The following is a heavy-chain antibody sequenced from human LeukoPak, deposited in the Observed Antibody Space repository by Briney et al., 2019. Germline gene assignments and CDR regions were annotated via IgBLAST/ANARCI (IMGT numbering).Heavy chain of an antibody. V-gene: IGHV3-30*03. CDR2: ISYDGGNK. D-gene: IGHD2-15*01. Sequence: GGSLRLSCEASGFTFSSYGMHWVRQAPGKGLEWVSFISYDGGNKYYVDYVKGRFTISRDNSKNTPYLQLNSLRAEARGVFYCATSAPYCSGGSWYSMGWYYYGIDVWGKGTTVTVSS. CDR1: GFTFSSYG. CDR3: ATSAPYCSGGSWYSMGWYYYGIDV. J-gene: IGHJ6*04.